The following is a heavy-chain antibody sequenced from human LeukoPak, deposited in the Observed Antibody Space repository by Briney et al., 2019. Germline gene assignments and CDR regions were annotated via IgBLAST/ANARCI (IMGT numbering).Heavy chain of an antibody. CDR2: ISNSSSYT. CDR3: ARGVRYCSSTNCASFDY. CDR1: GFTCSSYS. V-gene: IGHV3-21*01. Sequence: GGSLRLSCAASGFTCSSYSMNWVRQAPGKGLEWVSSISNSSSYTYYADPVKGRFTISRDNAKNSLYLQMNNLRAEDTAVYYCARGVRYCSSTNCASFDYWGQGILVTVSS. J-gene: IGHJ4*02. D-gene: IGHD2-2*01.